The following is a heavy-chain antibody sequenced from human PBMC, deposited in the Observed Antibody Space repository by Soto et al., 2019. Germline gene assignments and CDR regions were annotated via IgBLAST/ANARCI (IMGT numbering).Heavy chain of an antibody. CDR2: INPYTGNT. CDR1: GYIFVNYG. J-gene: IGHJ6*02. V-gene: IGHV1-18*01. D-gene: IGHD3-16*01. CDR3: VMVDNYVTPTPQDV. Sequence: QVQLVQSGDEVKKPGASVKVSCKASGYIFVNYGIAWVRQAPRQGLEWMGWINPYTGNTHSASKVQGRLTMTTDTPTSTAYMDLGSLTSDNTAVYYCVMVDNYVTPTPQDVWGQGTTVTVSS.